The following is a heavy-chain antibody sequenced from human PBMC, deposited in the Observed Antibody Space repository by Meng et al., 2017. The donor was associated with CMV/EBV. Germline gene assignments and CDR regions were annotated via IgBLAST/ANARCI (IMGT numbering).Heavy chain of an antibody. Sequence: SVKVSCKASGGTFSSYAISWVRQAPGQGLEWMGGIIPIFGTANYAQKFQGRVTITTDESTSTAYMELSSLRSEDTAVYYCARDDSSSGRGVYYGMDVWGQGTTVTVSS. CDR1: GGTFSSYA. J-gene: IGHJ6*02. CDR2: IIPIFGTA. CDR3: ARDDSSSGRGVYYGMDV. D-gene: IGHD6-6*01. V-gene: IGHV1-69*05.